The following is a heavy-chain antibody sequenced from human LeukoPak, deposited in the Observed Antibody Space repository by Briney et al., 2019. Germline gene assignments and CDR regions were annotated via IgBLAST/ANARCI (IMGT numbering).Heavy chain of an antibody. Sequence: WASVKVSCKTSGYSFTGYYIHWVRQAPGQGLEWVGYINPNTGGTKYAQKFQDRITMTRDTSITTVYVELSGLKSDDTAVYYCARDKQLDWAHYHYCYMDVWGKGTTVTVSS. D-gene: IGHD1-1*01. CDR2: INPNTGGT. J-gene: IGHJ6*03. V-gene: IGHV1-2*02. CDR1: GYSFTGYY. CDR3: ARDKQLDWAHYHYCYMDV.